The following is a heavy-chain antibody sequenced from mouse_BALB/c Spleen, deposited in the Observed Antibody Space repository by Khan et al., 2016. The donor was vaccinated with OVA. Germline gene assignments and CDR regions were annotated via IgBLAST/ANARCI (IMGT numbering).Heavy chain of an antibody. Sequence: LVESGPELKKPGETVKISCKASGYTFTNYGMNWVKQAPGKGLKWMGWINTYTGEPTYVDDFKGRFAFSLETSASTAYLQINNLKNEDTATYFWANGGYWYFDVWGAGTTVNVSS. D-gene: IGHD1-1*02. V-gene: IGHV9-3-1*01. J-gene: IGHJ1*01. CDR3: ANGGYWYFDV. CDR2: INTYTGEP. CDR1: GYTFTNYG.